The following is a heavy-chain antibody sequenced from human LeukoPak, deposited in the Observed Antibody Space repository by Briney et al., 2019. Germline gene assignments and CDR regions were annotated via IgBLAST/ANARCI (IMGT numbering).Heavy chain of an antibody. D-gene: IGHD1-26*01. J-gene: IGHJ3*02. CDR2: FSGSGGNT. Sequence: GGSLRLSCGASSYTLSIYDINCARHAPGRGLECVIHFSGSGGNTYNADSVKGRFTISRDNSKNTLSLQMNSLRAEDTAVYYCAKVWSVGAGLVSAFDIWGQGTMVTVSS. V-gene: IGHV3-23*01. CDR3: AKVWSVGAGLVSAFDI. CDR1: SYTLSIYD.